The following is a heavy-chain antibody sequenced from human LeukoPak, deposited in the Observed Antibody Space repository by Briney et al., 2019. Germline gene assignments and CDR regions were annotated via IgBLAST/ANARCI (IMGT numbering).Heavy chain of an antibody. Sequence: SETLSLTCAVYGGSFSGYYWSWIRQPPGKGLEWIEEINHSGSTNYNPSLKSRVTISVDTSKNQFSLKLSSVTAADTAVYYCARTLPRFDPWGQGTLVTVSS. CDR1: GGSFSGYY. J-gene: IGHJ5*02. V-gene: IGHV4-34*01. CDR3: ARTLPRFDP. CDR2: INHSGST.